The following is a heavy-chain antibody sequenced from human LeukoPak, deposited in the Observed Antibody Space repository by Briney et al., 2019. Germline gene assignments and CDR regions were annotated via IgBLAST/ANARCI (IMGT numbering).Heavy chain of an antibody. D-gene: IGHD3-22*01. CDR3: ARNPLHYYDSSGYLGYFDY. CDR2: IIPIFGTA. J-gene: IGHJ4*02. Sequence: SVKVSCKASGGTFSSYAISWVRQAPGQGLEWMGGIIPIFGTANYAQKFQGRVTITTDESTSTAYMELSSLRSEDTAVYYCARNPLHYYDSSGYLGYFDYWGQGTLVTASS. CDR1: GGTFSSYA. V-gene: IGHV1-69*05.